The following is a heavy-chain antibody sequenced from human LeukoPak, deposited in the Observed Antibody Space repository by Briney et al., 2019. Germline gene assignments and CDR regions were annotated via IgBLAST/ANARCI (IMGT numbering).Heavy chain of an antibody. V-gene: IGHV4-34*01. Sequence: SETLSLTCAVYGGSFSGYYWSWIRQPPGKGLEWIGEINHSGSTNYNPSLKSRVTISVDTSKNQFSLKLSSVTAADTAVYYCARALYDSSGYNSYYFDYWGQGTLVTVSS. CDR2: INHSGST. CDR1: GGSFSGYY. D-gene: IGHD3-22*01. J-gene: IGHJ4*02. CDR3: ARALYDSSGYNSYYFDY.